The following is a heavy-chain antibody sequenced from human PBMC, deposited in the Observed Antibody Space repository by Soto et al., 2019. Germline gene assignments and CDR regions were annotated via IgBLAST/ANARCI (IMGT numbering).Heavy chain of an antibody. D-gene: IGHD6-6*01. CDR3: ARQKGPRRDSSSSNWFDP. Sequence: ASVKVSCKASGGTFSSYAISWVRQAPGQGLEWMGGIIPIFGTANYAQKFQGRVTITADKSTSTAYMELSRLRSDDTAVYYCARQKGPRRDSSSSNWFDPWGQGTLVTVSS. J-gene: IGHJ5*02. CDR2: IIPIFGTA. V-gene: IGHV1-69*06. CDR1: GGTFSSYA.